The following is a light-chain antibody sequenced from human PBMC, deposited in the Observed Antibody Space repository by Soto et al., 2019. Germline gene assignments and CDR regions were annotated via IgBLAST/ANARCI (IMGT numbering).Light chain of an antibody. Sequence: EIQMTQSPSTLSGSVVDRVTITCRASQSIDTWLAWHQQKPGQVPKLLISKASSLESGVPSRFSGSGSGTEFTLTISSLQPDDSATYYCQQYNSYRAFGQGTKVDI. V-gene: IGKV1-5*03. CDR2: KAS. J-gene: IGKJ1*01. CDR1: QSIDTW. CDR3: QQYNSYRA.